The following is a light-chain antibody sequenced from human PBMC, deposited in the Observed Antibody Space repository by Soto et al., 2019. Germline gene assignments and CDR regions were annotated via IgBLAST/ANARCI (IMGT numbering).Light chain of an antibody. CDR3: QQYIDWPPLT. CDR2: DAS. J-gene: IGKJ4*01. V-gene: IGKV3-15*01. CDR1: QSVRSN. Sequence: ELVLTQSPATLSVSPGERVTLSCRASQSVRSNLAWYQQKPGQAPRLLIFDASTRATNMPARFSGSGSGTEFTLTISSLQSEDFAVYYCQQYIDWPPLTFGGGTKVEIK.